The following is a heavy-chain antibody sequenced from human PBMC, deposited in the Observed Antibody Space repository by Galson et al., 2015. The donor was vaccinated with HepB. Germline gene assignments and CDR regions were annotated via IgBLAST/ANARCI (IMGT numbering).Heavy chain of an antibody. CDR3: ARARRASGYYYLGSEWLDS. CDR1: GFTFGSYW. CDR2: FNSDGKSA. V-gene: IGHV3-74*01. J-gene: IGHJ4*02. Sequence: SLRLSCAASGFTFGSYWMHWVRQAPGKGLVWVSRFNSDGKSADYADSVEGRFSIFTDNAKNTLYLQMSSLRVEDTAVYYCARARRASGYYYLGSEWLDSWGQGTLVTVSS. D-gene: IGHD3-3*01.